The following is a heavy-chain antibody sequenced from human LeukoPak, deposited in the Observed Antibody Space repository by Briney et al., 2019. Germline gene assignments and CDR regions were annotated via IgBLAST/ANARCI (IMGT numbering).Heavy chain of an antibody. CDR1: GYTFTGYY. CDR2: INPNSGGT. CDR3: ASLMTAIPGWFDP. V-gene: IGHV1-2*02. D-gene: IGHD2-21*02. J-gene: IGHJ5*02. Sequence: ASVKVSCKTSGYTFTGYYMHWVRQAPGQGLEWMGWINPNSGGTNYAQKFQGRVTMTRDTSISTAYMELSRLRSDDTAVYYCASLMTAIPGWFDPWGQGTLVTVSS.